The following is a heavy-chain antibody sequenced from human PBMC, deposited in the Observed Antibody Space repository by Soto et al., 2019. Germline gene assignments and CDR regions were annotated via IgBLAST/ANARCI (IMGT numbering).Heavy chain of an antibody. J-gene: IGHJ4*02. CDR2: IYWDVDK. Sequence: QITLKESGPTLVKPTQTLTLTCTFSGFSLSSTRMAVGWIRQPPGKALEWLALIYWDVDKRYSPFLKSRLTITKDNSKNQMVLTMSNMNPLDTTRYYCAHIVVAGLGYYFDYWGQGTLVTVSS. CDR3: AHIVVAGLGYYFDY. D-gene: IGHD6-19*01. CDR1: GFSLSSTRMA. V-gene: IGHV2-5*02.